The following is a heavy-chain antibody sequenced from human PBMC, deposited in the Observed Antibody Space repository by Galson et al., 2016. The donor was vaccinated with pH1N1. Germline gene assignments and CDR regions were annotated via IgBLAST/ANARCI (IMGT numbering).Heavy chain of an antibody. J-gene: IGHJ4*02. D-gene: IGHD4-17*01. V-gene: IGHV2-5*02. CDR1: GFSLSTSGVG. Sequence: PALVKPTQTLTLTCTFSGFSLSTSGVGAGWIRQPPGKALEWLALIYWDDDKRYSPSLKSRLTITKDTSKNQVVLTMTNMDPVDTATYYCARNGYGDYVGYFDYWGQGTLVTVSS. CDR2: IYWDDDK. CDR3: ARNGYGDYVGYFDY.